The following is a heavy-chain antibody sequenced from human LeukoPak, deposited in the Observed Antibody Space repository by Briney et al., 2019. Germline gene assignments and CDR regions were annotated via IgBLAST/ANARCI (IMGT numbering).Heavy chain of an antibody. CDR2: ISGSGGTT. V-gene: IGHV3-23*01. CDR1: GFTFNNYV. Sequence: GSLRLSGAASGFTFNNYVMTWVRQAPGKGLDWVSAISGSGGTTYYADSVKGRFTISTDNSKNTLYLQMNSLRAEDTAVYYCAKEIVGVTEGGYWGQGTLVTVSS. D-gene: IGHD1-26*01. CDR3: AKEIVGVTEGGY. J-gene: IGHJ4*02.